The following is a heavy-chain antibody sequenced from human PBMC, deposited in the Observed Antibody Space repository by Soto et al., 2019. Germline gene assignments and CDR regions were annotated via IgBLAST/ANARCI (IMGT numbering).Heavy chain of an antibody. CDR2: FDPEDGET. CDR3: ATKKVRGYCSGGSCNERNAFDI. D-gene: IGHD2-15*01. V-gene: IGHV1-24*01. CDR1: GYTLTELS. J-gene: IGHJ3*02. Sequence: ASVKVSCKVSGYTLTELSMHWVRQAPGKGLEWMGGFDPEDGETIYAQKFQGRVTMTEDTSTDTADMELSSLRSEDTAVYYCATKKVRGYCSGGSCNERNAFDIWGQATMVTVSS.